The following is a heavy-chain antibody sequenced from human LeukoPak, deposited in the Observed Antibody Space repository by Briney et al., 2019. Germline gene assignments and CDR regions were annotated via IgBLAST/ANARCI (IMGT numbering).Heavy chain of an antibody. CDR2: TYYRSQWYN. V-gene: IGHV6-1*01. Sequence: SQTLSLTCAISGDSVSSNSAAWNWIRQSPSRGLEWLGRTYYRSQWYNDYAVSVKSRITINPDTSKNQFSLHLNSVTPEDTAVYYCARDKKSGESSEIDYWGQGTPVTVSS. J-gene: IGHJ4*02. CDR3: ARDKKSGESSEIDY. D-gene: IGHD3-10*01. CDR1: GDSVSSNSAA.